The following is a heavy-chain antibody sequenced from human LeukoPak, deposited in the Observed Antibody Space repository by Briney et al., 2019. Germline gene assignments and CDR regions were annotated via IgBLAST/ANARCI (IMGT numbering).Heavy chain of an antibody. D-gene: IGHD6-13*01. Sequence: GGSLRLSCAASGFTFSSYGMNWVRQAPGKGLEWVSVIYSGGSTYYADSVKGRFTISRDNSKNTLYLQMNSLRAEDTAVYYCATRLWEQQLATADYWGQGTLVTVSS. CDR2: IYSGGST. CDR3: ATRLWEQQLATADY. V-gene: IGHV3-53*01. CDR1: GFTFSSYG. J-gene: IGHJ4*02.